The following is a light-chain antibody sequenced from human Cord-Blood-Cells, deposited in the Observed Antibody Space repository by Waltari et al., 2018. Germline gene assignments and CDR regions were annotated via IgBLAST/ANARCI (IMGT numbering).Light chain of an antibody. CDR2: GNS. J-gene: IGLJ3*02. CDR3: QSYDSSLSGWV. V-gene: IGLV1-40*01. CDR1: SPTIGAGYD. Sequence: QSVLTPPPSVSWAPGQRVTISCPGSSPTIGAGYDVHWYQQPPGPAPNHLIYGNSNRPAGRPDRFHGSRSGTSAALAITGLQAEDEADYYCQSYDSSLSGWVFGGGTKLTV.